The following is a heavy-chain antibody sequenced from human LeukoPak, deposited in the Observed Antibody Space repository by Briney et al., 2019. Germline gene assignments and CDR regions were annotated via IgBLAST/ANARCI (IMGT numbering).Heavy chain of an antibody. D-gene: IGHD5-18*01. CDR2: ISGSGGST. V-gene: IGHV3-23*01. CDR3: ASIPVGGYSYGEIDY. CDR1: GFTFSSYA. J-gene: IGHJ4*02. Sequence: GGSLRLSCAASGFTFSSYAMSWVRQAPGKGLEWVSAISGSGGSTYYADSVKGRFTISRDNSKNTLYLQMNSLRAEDTAVYYCASIPVGGYSYGEIDYWGQGTLVTVSS.